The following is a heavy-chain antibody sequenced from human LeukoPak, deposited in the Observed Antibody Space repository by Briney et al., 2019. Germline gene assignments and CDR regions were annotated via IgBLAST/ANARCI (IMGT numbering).Heavy chain of an antibody. CDR1: GGSISSGGYY. CDR3: ASRYSSSWAFDY. Sequence: SETLSLTCTASGGSISSGGYYWSWIRQHPGKGLEWIGYIYYSGSTYYNPSLKSRVTISVDTSKNQFSLKLSFVTAADTAVYYCASRYSSSWAFDYWGQGTLVTVSS. CDR2: IYYSGST. J-gene: IGHJ4*02. D-gene: IGHD6-13*01. V-gene: IGHV4-31*03.